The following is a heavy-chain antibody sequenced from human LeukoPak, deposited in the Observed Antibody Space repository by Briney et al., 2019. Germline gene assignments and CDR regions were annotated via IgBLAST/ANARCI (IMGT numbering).Heavy chain of an antibody. J-gene: IGHJ3*01. D-gene: IGHD2-2*02. CDR2: ISSSSSYI. Sequence: GGSLRLSCAASGFTFSSSAMSWVRQAPGKGLEWVSSISSSSSYIYYADSVKGRFTISRDNAKNLLYLQMNSLRAEDTAVYYCARDPCSSTSCYTGAFDFWGQGTMVTVSS. CDR1: GFTFSSSA. V-gene: IGHV3-21*01. CDR3: ARDPCSSTSCYTGAFDF.